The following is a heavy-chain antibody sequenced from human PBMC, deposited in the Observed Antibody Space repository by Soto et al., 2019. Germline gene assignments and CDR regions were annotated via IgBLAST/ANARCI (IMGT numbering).Heavy chain of an antibody. V-gene: IGHV1-69*13. CDR1: VGTFSSYA. Sequence: ASVKVSCKASVGTFSSYAISWVRQAPGQGLEWMGGIIPIFGTANYAQKFQGRVTITADESTSTAYMELSSLRSEDTAVYYCARPVRYCSGGSCYPNGMDVWGQGTTVTVSS. J-gene: IGHJ6*02. CDR3: ARPVRYCSGGSCYPNGMDV. D-gene: IGHD2-15*01. CDR2: IIPIFGTA.